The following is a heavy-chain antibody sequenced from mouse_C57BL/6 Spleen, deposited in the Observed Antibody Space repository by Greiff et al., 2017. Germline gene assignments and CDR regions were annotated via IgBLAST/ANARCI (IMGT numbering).Heavy chain of an antibody. CDR1: GYTFTSYW. V-gene: IGHV1-64*01. CDR2: IHPNSGST. J-gene: IGHJ3*01. D-gene: IGHD2-3*01. CDR3: ARRDGYSPFAY. Sequence: QVQLQQPGAELVKPGASVKLSCKASGYTFTSYWMHWVKQRPGQGLEWIGMIHPNSGSTNYNEKFKSKATLTVDKSSSTAYMQLSSLTSEESAVYYCARRDGYSPFAYWGQGTLVTVSA.